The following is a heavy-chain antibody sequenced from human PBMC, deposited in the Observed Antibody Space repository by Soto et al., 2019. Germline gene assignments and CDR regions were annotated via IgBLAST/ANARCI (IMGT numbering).Heavy chain of an antibody. CDR2: IYYSGST. CDR3: ARGGPAAPHFVY. J-gene: IGHJ4*02. D-gene: IGHD2-2*01. CDR1: GGSISSGDYY. V-gene: IGHV4-30-4*01. Sequence: TLSLTCTVSGGSISSGDYYWSWIRQPPGKGLEWIGYIYYSGSTYYNPSLKSRVTISVDTSKNQFSLKLSSVTAADTAVYYCARGGPAAPHFVYWGQGTLVTVSS.